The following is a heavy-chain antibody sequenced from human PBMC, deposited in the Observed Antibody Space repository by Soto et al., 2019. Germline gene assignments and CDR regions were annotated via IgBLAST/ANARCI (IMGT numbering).Heavy chain of an antibody. CDR1: GFTVSSNY. CDR2: IYSGGST. D-gene: IGHD1-26*01. Sequence: EVQLVETGGGLIQPGGSLRLSCAASGFTVSSNYMSWVRQAPGKGLEWVSVIYSGGSTYYADSVKGRFTISRDNSKNKLYLQMNSLRAEDTAVYYCARDLGATPFDYWGQGTLVTVSS. CDR3: ARDLGATPFDY. V-gene: IGHV3-53*02. J-gene: IGHJ4*02.